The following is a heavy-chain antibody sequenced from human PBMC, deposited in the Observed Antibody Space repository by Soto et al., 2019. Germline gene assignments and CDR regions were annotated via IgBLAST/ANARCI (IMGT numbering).Heavy chain of an antibody. CDR2: IYYRSKWFH. V-gene: IGHV6-1*01. CDR3: ARGSRSGWYVVDY. Sequence: PSQTLSLTCVISGDSVSSNGACWNWIRQSPSRGLQWLGRIYYRSKWFHDYAASVESRMAINPDTSRNQFSLQLNYVTPEDTAVYYCARGSRSGWYVVDYWGQGTLVTVSS. D-gene: IGHD6-19*01. CDR1: GDSVSSNGAC. J-gene: IGHJ4*02.